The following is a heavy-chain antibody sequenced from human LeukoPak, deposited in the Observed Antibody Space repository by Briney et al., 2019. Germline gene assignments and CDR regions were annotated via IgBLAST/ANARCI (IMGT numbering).Heavy chain of an antibody. J-gene: IGHJ4*02. D-gene: IGHD3-10*01. CDR2: IYTSGST. V-gene: IGHV4-61*02. CDR1: GYSITSAYY. CDR3: ARGPGYYGSGSYPSVY. Sequence: SETLSLTCTVSGYSITSAYYWTWIRQPAGKGLEWIGRIYTSGSTNYNPSLKSRVTISLDTSKNQFSLRLSSVTAADTAVYYCARGPGYYGSGSYPSVYWGQGTLVTVSS.